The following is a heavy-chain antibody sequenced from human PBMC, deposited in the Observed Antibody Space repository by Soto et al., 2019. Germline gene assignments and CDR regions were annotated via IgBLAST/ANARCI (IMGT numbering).Heavy chain of an antibody. V-gene: IGHV3-30*18. CDR2: ISYDGSNK. J-gene: IGHJ4*02. CDR3: AKDDRIQLWLEDGYFDY. CDR1: GFTFSSYG. D-gene: IGHD5-18*01. Sequence: PGGSLRLSCAASGFTFSSYGMHWVRQAPGKGLEWVAVISYDGSNKYYADSVKGRFTISRDNSKNTLYLQMNSLRAEDTAVYYCAKDDRIQLWLEDGYFDYWGQGTLVTVSS.